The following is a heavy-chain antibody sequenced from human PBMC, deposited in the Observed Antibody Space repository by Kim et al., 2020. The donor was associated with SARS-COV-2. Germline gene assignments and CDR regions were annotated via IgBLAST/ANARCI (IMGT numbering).Heavy chain of an antibody. CDR1: GYTFTQYD. CDR2: MNPNSGYT. Sequence: ASVKVSCKTSGYTFTQYDINWVRQAAGQGLEWLGWMNPNSGYTGYAQQFQGRVTMTRNTSISTAYMELSSLRSEDTAVYYCAREVFPSTRPFSFDPWG. V-gene: IGHV1-8*01. CDR3: AREVFPSTRPFSFDP. D-gene: IGHD6-6*01. J-gene: IGHJ5*02.